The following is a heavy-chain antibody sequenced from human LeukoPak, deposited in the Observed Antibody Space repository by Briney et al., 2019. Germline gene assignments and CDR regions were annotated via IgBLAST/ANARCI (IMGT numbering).Heavy chain of an antibody. V-gene: IGHV1-46*01. J-gene: IGHJ4*02. CDR1: GYTFTSYY. D-gene: IGHD2-2*01. Sequence: ASVKVSCKASGYTFTSYYMHWVRQAPGQGLEWMGIINPSGGSTSYAQKFQGRVTMTRDTSTSTVYMELSSLRSEDTAVYYCARDLCSSTSCRMYSSSWYDYWGQGTLVTVSS. CDR3: ARDLCSSTSCRMYSSSWYDY. CDR2: INPSGGST.